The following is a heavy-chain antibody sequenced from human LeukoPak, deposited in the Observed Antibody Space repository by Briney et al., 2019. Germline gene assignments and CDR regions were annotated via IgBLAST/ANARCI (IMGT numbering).Heavy chain of an antibody. D-gene: IGHD1-14*01. CDR2: IYYSGST. J-gene: IGHJ6*02. V-gene: IGHV4-59*08. CDR1: GCSISSYY. Sequence: ETLSLTCTVSGCSISSYYWSWIRQPPGKGLEWIGYIYYSGSTNYNPSLKSRVTISVDTSKNQFSLRLSSVTAADTAVYYCARHTNQPYYYYGMDVWGQGTTVTVSS. CDR3: ARHTNQPYYYYGMDV.